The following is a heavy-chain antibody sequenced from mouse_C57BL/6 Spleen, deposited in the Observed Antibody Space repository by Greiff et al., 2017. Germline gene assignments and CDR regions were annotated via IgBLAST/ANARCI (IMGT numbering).Heavy chain of an antibody. D-gene: IGHD1-1*01. V-gene: IGHV2-2*01. CDR3: ARGPYYGSSHWYFDV. CDR2: IWSGGST. J-gene: IGHJ1*03. Sequence: QVQLKESGPGLVQPSQSLSITCTVSGFSLTSYGVHWVRQSPGKGLEWLGVIWSGGSTDYNAAFISRLSISKDNSKSQVFFKMNSLQADDTAIYYCARGPYYGSSHWYFDVWGTGTTVTVSS. CDR1: GFSLTSYG.